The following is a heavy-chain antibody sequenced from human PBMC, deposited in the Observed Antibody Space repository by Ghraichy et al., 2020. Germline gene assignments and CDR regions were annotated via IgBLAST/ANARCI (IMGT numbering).Heavy chain of an antibody. V-gene: IGHV3-21*01. D-gene: IGHD5-12*01. CDR3: ARDDIVATNTPFDY. J-gene: IGHJ4*02. Sequence: GGSLRLSCAASGFTFSSYSMNWVRQAPGKGLEWVSSISSSSSYIYYADSVKGRFTISRDNAKNSLYLQMNSLRAEDTAVYYCARDDIVATNTPFDYWGQGTLVTVSS. CDR2: ISSSSSYI. CDR1: GFTFSSYS.